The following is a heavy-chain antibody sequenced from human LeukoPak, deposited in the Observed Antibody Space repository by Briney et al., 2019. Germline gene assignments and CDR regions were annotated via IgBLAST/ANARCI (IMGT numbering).Heavy chain of an antibody. J-gene: IGHJ3*02. V-gene: IGHV1-2*02. Sequence: ASVKVSCKASGGTFSSYAISWMRQAPGQGLEWMGWINPNSGGANYAQKFQGRVTMTRDTSISTAYMELSRLRSDDTAVYYCARRLRTWGAFDIWGQGTMVTVSS. CDR2: INPNSGGA. CDR1: GGTFSSYA. CDR3: ARRLRTWGAFDI. D-gene: IGHD1-26*01.